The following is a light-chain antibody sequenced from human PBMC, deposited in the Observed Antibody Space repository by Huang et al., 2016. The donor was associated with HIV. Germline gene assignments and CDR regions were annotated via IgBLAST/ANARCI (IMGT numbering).Light chain of an antibody. V-gene: IGKV3-20*01. Sequence: DIVLTQSPGTLSLSPGQRATLSCRARQSISSGYLAWYQQRPAQAPRLLIYGASTRATGIPDRFSGSGSGTDFTLTITRLEPEDFAVYYCQQYGSSPQTFGQGTKVEIK. CDR2: GAS. J-gene: IGKJ1*01. CDR1: QSISSGY. CDR3: QQYGSSPQT.